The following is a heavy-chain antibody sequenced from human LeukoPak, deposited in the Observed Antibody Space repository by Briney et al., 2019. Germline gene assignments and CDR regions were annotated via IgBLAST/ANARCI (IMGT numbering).Heavy chain of an antibody. CDR2: IYYSGST. J-gene: IGHJ4*02. CDR3: ARLTPYYYDSSGYLFDY. D-gene: IGHD3-22*01. Sequence: SQTLSLTCTVSGGSISSGDYYWSWIRQPPGKGLEWIGSIYYSGSTYYNPSLKSRVTISVDTSKNQFSLKLSSVTAADTAVYYCARLTPYYYDSSGYLFDYWGQGTLVTVSS. CDR1: GGSISSGDYY. V-gene: IGHV4-39*01.